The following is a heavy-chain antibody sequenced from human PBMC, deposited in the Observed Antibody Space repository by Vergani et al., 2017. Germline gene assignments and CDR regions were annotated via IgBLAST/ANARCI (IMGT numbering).Heavy chain of an antibody. CDR1: GGTFSSST. Sequence: QVQLVQSGAEVKKPGSSVKVSCKASGGTFSSSTISWVRQAPGQGLEWMGRIIPILGIANYAQKFQGRVTITADKSTSTAYMELSSLRSEDTAVYYCARDPTTVTTGDYWGQGTLVTVSS. J-gene: IGHJ4*02. CDR3: ARDPTTVTTGDY. D-gene: IGHD4-11*01. V-gene: IGHV1-69*08. CDR2: IIPILGIA.